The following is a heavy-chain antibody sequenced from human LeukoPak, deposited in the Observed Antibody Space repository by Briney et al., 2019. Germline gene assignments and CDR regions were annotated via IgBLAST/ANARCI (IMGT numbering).Heavy chain of an antibody. J-gene: IGHJ4*02. CDR1: GGSISTYY. Sequence: SSETLSLTCSVSGGSISTYYWSWIRQPAGKGLEWIAQIHTSGSTNFNPSLKSRVSISMDTPNNQFSLMISSVTAADTAVYYCARAVGAYFDYWGQGTLVTVSS. CDR3: ARAVGAYFDY. CDR2: IHTSGST. V-gene: IGHV4-4*07.